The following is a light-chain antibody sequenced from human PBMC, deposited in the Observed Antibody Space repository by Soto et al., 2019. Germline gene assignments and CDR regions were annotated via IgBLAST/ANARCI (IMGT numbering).Light chain of an antibody. Sequence: EIVLTQSPRALSLSPGERATLSCRTSQSVSNNYLAWYQQKPGQAPRLLIYGASSRATGIPDRFSGSGSGTDFTLSISRLEPEDFAVYYCQQYSSLWTFGQGTKVDIK. CDR1: QSVSNNY. J-gene: IGKJ1*01. CDR3: QQYSSLWT. V-gene: IGKV3-20*01. CDR2: GAS.